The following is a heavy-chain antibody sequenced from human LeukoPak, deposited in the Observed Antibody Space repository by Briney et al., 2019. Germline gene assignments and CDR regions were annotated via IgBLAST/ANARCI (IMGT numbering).Heavy chain of an antibody. J-gene: IGHJ5*02. CDR2: IYPGDSDT. CDR3: ARSPSSQWLVRGWFDP. D-gene: IGHD6-19*01. V-gene: IGHV5-51*01. CDR1: GYSFTSYW. Sequence: GESLKIPCKGSGYSFTSYWIGWVRQMPGKGLEWMGIIYPGDSDTRYSPSFQGQVTISADKSISTAYLQWSSLKASDTAMYYCARSPSSQWLVRGWFDPWGQGTLVTVSS.